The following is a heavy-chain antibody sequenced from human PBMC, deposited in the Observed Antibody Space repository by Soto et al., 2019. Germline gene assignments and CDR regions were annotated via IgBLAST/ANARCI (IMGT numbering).Heavy chain of an antibody. Sequence: LRLSCEASGFIFSSYGMHWVRQAPGKGLEWVAVIWYDGSYKNYVDSVKGRFTITRDNSKNTLYLQMNSLRAEDTAVYYCASSISWGQGTLVTVSS. CDR3: ASSIS. J-gene: IGHJ5*02. CDR1: GFIFSSYG. CDR2: IWYDGSYK. V-gene: IGHV3-33*01.